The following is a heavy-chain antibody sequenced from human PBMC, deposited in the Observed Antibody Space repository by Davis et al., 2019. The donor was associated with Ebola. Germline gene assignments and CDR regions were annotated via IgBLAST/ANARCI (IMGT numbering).Heavy chain of an antibody. Sequence: SVQVSCKASGCTFSSYAISWLRPAPGPGLEWMGMIIPILVISNYAQKFQGRVTITADKSTSTAYMEMSSLRSEDTAVYYCARVVTMVRGVTYYQYGMDDWGQGTTVTVSS. CDR1: GCTFSSYA. D-gene: IGHD3-10*01. J-gene: IGHJ6*02. V-gene: IGHV1-69*04. CDR2: IIPILVIS. CDR3: ARVVTMVRGVTYYQYGMDD.